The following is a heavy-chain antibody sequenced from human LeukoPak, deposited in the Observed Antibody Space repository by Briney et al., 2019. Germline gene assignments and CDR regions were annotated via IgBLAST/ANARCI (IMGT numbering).Heavy chain of an antibody. CDR3: ARGLPTLDY. CDR1: GFTFSSYA. J-gene: IGHJ4*02. CDR2: ISYDGSNK. Sequence: PGGSLRLSCAASGFTFSSYAMHWVRQAPGKGLEWVAVISYDGSNKYYADSVKGRFTISRDNSKNTLYLQMNSLRAEDTAVYYCARGLPTLDYWGQGTLVTVSS. V-gene: IGHV3-30-3*01.